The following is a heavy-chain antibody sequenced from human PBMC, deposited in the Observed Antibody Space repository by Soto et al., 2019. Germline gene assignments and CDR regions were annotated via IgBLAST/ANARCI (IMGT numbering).Heavy chain of an antibody. CDR3: ARGGGYDSFDY. D-gene: IGHD5-12*01. CDR1: GASISYGGFS. J-gene: IGHJ4*02. Sequence: SETLSLTCTVSGASISYGGFSWSWIRQSPGKGLEWIGYISHLESTYFHPSFKSRLTMSIDRTRNQFSLKLSSVTAAGMAVYYCARGGGYDSFDYWGQGVLVTVSS. CDR2: ISHLEST. V-gene: IGHV4-30-2*06.